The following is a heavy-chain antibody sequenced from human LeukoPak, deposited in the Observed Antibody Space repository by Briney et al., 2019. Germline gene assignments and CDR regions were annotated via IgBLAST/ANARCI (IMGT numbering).Heavy chain of an antibody. CDR2: IWFDGSNK. V-gene: IGHV3-33*01. CDR1: GFTFSTYG. D-gene: IGHD6-13*01. J-gene: IGHJ4*02. Sequence: PGGSLRLSCAASGFTFSTYGMHWVRQAPGKGLEWVAVIWFDGSNKYYADSVRGRFTISRDNSKSTFFLQMNSLRAEDTAVYYCARDGGTIATRYFFDYWGQGTLVTVSS. CDR3: ARDGGTIATRYFFDY.